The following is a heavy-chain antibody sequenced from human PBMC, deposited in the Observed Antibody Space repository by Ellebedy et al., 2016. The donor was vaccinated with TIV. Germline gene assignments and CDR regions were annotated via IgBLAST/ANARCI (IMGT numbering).Heavy chain of an antibody. J-gene: IGHJ2*01. CDR1: GGSISSSSYY. CDR2: IYYSGST. D-gene: IGHD4-17*01. V-gene: IGHV4-39*01. Sequence: MPSETLSLTCTVSGGSISSSSYYWGWIRQPPGKGLEWIGSIYYSGSTYYNPSLKSRVTISVDTSKNQFSLKLTSVTAADTAVYYCARWGDDYGDYKRTRAGGRRGDWGPWYFDLWGRGTLVTVSS. CDR3: ARWGDDYGDYKRTRAGGRRGDWGPWYFDL.